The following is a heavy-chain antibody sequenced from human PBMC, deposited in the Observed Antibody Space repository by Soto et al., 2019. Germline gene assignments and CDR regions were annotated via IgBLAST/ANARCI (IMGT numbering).Heavy chain of an antibody. J-gene: IGHJ6*02. CDR3: ARGKKHDFWTGSSRGMDV. CDR2: MNPYNGDT. CDR1: GYTFTNYD. V-gene: IGHV1-8*01. D-gene: IGHD3-3*01. Sequence: QVQLVQSGAEVKKPGASVKVYCKASGYTFTNYDFNWVRQATGQGLEWMGWMNPYNGDTGYAQKFQGRVTLTRDTSITTAYMELSSLRSADTAVYYCARGKKHDFWTGSSRGMDVWGQGTTVTVSS.